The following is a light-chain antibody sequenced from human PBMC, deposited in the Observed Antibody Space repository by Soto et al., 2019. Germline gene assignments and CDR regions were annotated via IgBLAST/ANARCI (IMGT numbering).Light chain of an antibody. Sequence: QAVVTQPPSASGTPGQRVTISCSGSSSNIGSIPVNWYQQLPGTAPKLLIYSNNQRPSGVPDRFSGSKSGTSASLAISGLQSKDEADYYCAAWDDRLNGYVFGTGTKVTVL. J-gene: IGLJ1*01. CDR3: AAWDDRLNGYV. CDR2: SNN. CDR1: SSNIGSIP. V-gene: IGLV1-44*01.